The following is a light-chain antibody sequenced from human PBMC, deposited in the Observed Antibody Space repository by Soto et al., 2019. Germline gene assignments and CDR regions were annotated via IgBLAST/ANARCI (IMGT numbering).Light chain of an antibody. CDR1: SSNIGSNF. J-gene: IGLJ3*02. V-gene: IGLV1-47*01. Sequence: QSVLTQPPSASGAPGQTVTISCSGSSSNIGSNFVYWYQQLPGTAPKLLIYRTDQRPSGVTDRFSGSKPGASDYLAISGPRSEAETDYYCAAWDNRLRWVFGGGTKLTVL. CDR2: RTD. CDR3: AAWDNRLRWV.